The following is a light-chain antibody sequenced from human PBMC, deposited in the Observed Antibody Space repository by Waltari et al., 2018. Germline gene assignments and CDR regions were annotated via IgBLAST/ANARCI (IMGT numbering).Light chain of an antibody. J-gene: IGLJ3*02. CDR1: SSDVGNCNY. CDR3: CSYAGTYRWV. Sequence: QSALTQPRSVSGSPGQSVTISCTGTSSDVGNCNYVSWYQQYPGKAPKLMIADVYKRPSGVPDRFSGSKSGNTASLTIAGLQTEDEADYYCCSYAGTYRWVFGGGTKLTVL. CDR2: DVY. V-gene: IGLV2-11*01.